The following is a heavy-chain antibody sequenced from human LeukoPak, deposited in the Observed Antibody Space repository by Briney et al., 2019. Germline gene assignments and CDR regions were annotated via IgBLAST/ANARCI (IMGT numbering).Heavy chain of an antibody. CDR1: GYTFTCCY. J-gene: IGHJ4*02. CDR3: ARVGNAGGSDY. D-gene: IGHD2-15*01. Sequence: ASGKVSCKASGYTFTCCYMNWVRQAQGQGQEWMGWINPNSGGTNYAQKFQGRVPMTTDTSISTAYMELGRLRSDDTAVYYCARVGNAGGSDYWGQGTLVTVSS. CDR2: INPNSGGT. V-gene: IGHV1-2*02.